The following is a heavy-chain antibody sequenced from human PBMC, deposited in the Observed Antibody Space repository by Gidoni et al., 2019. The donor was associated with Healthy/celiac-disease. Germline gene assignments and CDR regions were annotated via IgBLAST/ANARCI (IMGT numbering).Heavy chain of an antibody. V-gene: IGHV1-69*06. CDR1: GGTFSSYA. CDR2: IIPIFGTA. Sequence: QVQLVQSGAEVKKPGSPLMVSCKASGGTFSSYAISWVRQAPGQGLEWMGGIIPIFGTANYAQKFQGRVTITADKSTSTAYMELSSLRSEDTAVYYCARAQSIVATINFDYWGQGTLVTVSS. CDR3: ARAQSIVATINFDY. J-gene: IGHJ4*02. D-gene: IGHD5-12*01.